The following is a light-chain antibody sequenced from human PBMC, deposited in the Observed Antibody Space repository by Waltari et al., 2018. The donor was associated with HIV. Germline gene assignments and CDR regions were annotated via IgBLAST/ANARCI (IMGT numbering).Light chain of an antibody. CDR3: GTWDTSLSAWI. Sequence: QSVLTQPPSVSATPAQTVTISCSGRSSTIATNSVSWYQHFPNTVPKVLIYDNRKRSSSSPDLCSGAKTATSATLDISALQTGEEADDYCGTWDTSLSAWIFGTGTKVTVL. CDR1: SSTIATNS. V-gene: IGLV1-51*01. CDR2: DNR. J-gene: IGLJ1*01.